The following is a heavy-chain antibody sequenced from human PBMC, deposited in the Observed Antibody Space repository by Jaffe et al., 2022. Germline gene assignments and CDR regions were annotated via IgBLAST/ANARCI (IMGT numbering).Heavy chain of an antibody. D-gene: IGHD3-3*01. J-gene: IGHJ5*02. CDR3: ARMGRSSYDFWSGYNWFDP. V-gene: IGHV4-59*01. Sequence: QVQLQESGPGLVKPSETLSLTCTVSGGSISSYYWSWIRQPPGKGLEWIGYIYYSGSTNYNPSLKSRVTISVDTSKNQFSLKLSSVTAADTAVYYCARMGRSSYDFWSGYNWFDPWGQGTLVTVSS. CDR2: IYYSGST. CDR1: GGSISSYY.